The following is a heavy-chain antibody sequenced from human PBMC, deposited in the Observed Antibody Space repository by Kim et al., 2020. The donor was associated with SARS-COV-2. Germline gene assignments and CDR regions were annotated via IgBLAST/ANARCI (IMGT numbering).Heavy chain of an antibody. J-gene: IGHJ4*02. CDR2: ISWNSGSI. CDR3: AKGWQQLAGGFDY. CDR1: GFTFDDYA. Sequence: GGSLRLSCAASGFTFDDYAMHWVRQAPGKGLEWVSGISWNSGSIGYADSVKGRFTISRDNAKNSLYLQMNSLRAEDTALYYCAKGWQQLAGGFDYWGQGTLVTVSS. V-gene: IGHV3-9*01. D-gene: IGHD6-13*01.